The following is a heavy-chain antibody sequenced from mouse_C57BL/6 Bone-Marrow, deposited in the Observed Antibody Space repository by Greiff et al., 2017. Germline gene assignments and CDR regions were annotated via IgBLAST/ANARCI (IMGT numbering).Heavy chain of an antibody. Sequence: QVQLQQSGPELVKPGASVKISCKASGYAFSSSWMNWVKQRPGKGLEWIGRIYPGDGDTNYNGKFKGKATLTADKSSSTAYMQLSSLTSEDSAVYFCARSYSYYFDYWGQGTTHTVAS. J-gene: IGHJ2*01. V-gene: IGHV1-82*01. D-gene: IGHD2-12*01. CDR1: GYAFSSSW. CDR3: ARSYSYYFDY. CDR2: IYPGDGDT.